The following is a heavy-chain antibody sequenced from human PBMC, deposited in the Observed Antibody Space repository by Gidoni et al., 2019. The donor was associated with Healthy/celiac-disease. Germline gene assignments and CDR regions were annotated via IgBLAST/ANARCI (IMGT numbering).Heavy chain of an antibody. V-gene: IGHV4-59*08. CDR3: ARLASYGMDV. Sequence: QVQLQESGPGLVKPSETLSLTCTVSSGSISSYYWSWIRQPPGKGLEWIGYIYYSGSTNYNPSLKSRVTISVDTSKNQFSLKLSSVTAADTAVYYCARLASYGMDVWGQGTTVTVSS. CDR1: SGSISSYY. J-gene: IGHJ6*02. CDR2: IYYSGST. D-gene: IGHD5-12*01.